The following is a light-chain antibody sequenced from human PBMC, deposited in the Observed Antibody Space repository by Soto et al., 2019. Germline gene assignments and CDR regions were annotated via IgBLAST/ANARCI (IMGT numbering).Light chain of an antibody. CDR3: SSYSTTSTLV. J-gene: IGLJ1*01. V-gene: IGLV2-14*01. CDR1: SSDVGGYDY. Sequence: QPVLTQPASVSGSPGQSVTISCTGASSDVGGYDYVSWYQQHPGKAPKLILYEVNNRPSGVSNHFSGSKSGNTASLIISGLQADDEADYYCSSYSTTSTLVFGSGTKLTVL. CDR2: EVN.